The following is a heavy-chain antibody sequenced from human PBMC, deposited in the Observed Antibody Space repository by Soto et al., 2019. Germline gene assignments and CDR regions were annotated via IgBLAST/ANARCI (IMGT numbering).Heavy chain of an antibody. CDR1: GFSLSTDGVG. CDR2: IYWDDDQ. J-gene: IGHJ3*01. D-gene: IGHD2-2*01. CDR3: AHAYGGTSWPNDAFDV. V-gene: IGHV2-5*02. Sequence: QITLKESDPTLVKPTQTLTLTCTFSGFSLSTDGVGVGWIRQPPGKALEWLAHIYWDDDQRYSPSLKTRLTITKYTSKNHVVLTMTNMDPVDTATYYCAHAYGGTSWPNDAFDVWGQGTVVTVSS.